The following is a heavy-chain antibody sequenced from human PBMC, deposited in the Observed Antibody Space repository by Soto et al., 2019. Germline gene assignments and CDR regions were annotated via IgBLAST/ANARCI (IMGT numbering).Heavy chain of an antibody. CDR3: ARDVNYYGSGSYRGWFDP. CDR2: IIPIFGTA. D-gene: IGHD3-10*01. J-gene: IGHJ5*02. Sequence: SVKVSWKASGGTFSSYAISWVRQAPGQGLEWMGGIIPIFGTANYAQKFQGRVTITADKSTSTAYMELSSLRSEDTAVYYCARDVNYYGSGSYRGWFDPWGQGTLVTVSS. CDR1: GGTFSSYA. V-gene: IGHV1-69*06.